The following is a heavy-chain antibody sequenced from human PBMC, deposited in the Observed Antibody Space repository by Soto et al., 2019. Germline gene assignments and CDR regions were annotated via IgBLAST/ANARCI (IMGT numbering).Heavy chain of an antibody. J-gene: IGHJ5*02. CDR3: ASLGRSGWYWFEP. CDR2: INHSGST. D-gene: IGHD6-19*01. V-gene: IGHV4-34*01. Sequence: PSETLSLTCAVYGGSFSGYYWSWIRQPPGKGLEWIGEINHSGSTNYNPSLKSRVTISVDTSKNQFSLKLSSVTAADTAVYYCASLGRSGWYWFEPWGQGTLVTVSS. CDR1: GGSFSGYY.